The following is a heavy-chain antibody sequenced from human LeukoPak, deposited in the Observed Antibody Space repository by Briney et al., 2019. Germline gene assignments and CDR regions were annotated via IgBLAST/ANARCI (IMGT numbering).Heavy chain of an antibody. CDR1: GGSFSGYY. V-gene: IGHV4-34*01. J-gene: IGHJ4*02. D-gene: IGHD6-19*01. Sequence: PSETLSLTCAVYGGSFSGYYWSWIRQPPGKGLEWIGEINHSGSTNYNPSLKSRVTISVDTSKNQFSLKLSSVTAADTAVYYCARRKGCRYSSGWSDYWGQGTLVTASS. CDR3: ARRKGCRYSSGWSDY. CDR2: INHSGST.